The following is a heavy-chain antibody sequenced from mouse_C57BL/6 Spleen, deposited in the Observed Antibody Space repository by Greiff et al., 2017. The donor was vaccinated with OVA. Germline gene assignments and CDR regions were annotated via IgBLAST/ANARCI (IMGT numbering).Heavy chain of an antibody. CDR2: ISDGGSYT. V-gene: IGHV5-4*01. D-gene: IGHD1-1*01. J-gene: IGHJ2*01. Sequence: EVHLVESGGGLVKPGGSLKLSCAASGFTFSSYAMSWVRQTPEKRLEWVATISDGGSYTYYPDNVKGRFTISRDNAKNNLYLQMSHLKSEDTAMYYCARAHYGSSSFYYFDYWGQGTTLTVSS. CDR3: ARAHYGSSSFYYFDY. CDR1: GFTFSSYA.